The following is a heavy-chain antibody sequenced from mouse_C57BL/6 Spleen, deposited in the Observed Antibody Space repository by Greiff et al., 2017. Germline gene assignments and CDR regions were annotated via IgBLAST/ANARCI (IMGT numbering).Heavy chain of an antibody. D-gene: IGHD2-2*01. CDR1: GYTFTSYW. Sequence: QVQLQQSGAELVKPGASVKLSCKASGYTFTSYWMQWVKQRPGQGLEWIGEIDPSDSYTNYNQKFKGKATLTVDTSSSTAYMQLSSLTSEDSAVYYCASWVRAMDYWGQGTSVTVSS. V-gene: IGHV1-50*01. J-gene: IGHJ4*01. CDR3: ASWVRAMDY. CDR2: IDPSDSYT.